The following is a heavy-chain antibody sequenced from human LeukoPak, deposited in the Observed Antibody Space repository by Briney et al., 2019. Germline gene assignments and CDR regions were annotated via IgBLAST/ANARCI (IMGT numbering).Heavy chain of an antibody. CDR1: GFTFSSYA. Sequence: PGGSLRLSCAASGFTFSSYAMSWVRQAPGKGLEWVSGISASGASTYYADSVKGRFTISRDNSKNTLYLQMNSLRAEDTAVYYCARDLRRGLLGFDYWGQGTLVTVSS. CDR3: ARDLRRGLLGFDY. J-gene: IGHJ4*02. D-gene: IGHD2-8*02. V-gene: IGHV3-23*01. CDR2: ISASGAST.